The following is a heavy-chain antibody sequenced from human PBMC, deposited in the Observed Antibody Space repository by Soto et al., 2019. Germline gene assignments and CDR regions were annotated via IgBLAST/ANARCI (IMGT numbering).Heavy chain of an antibody. J-gene: IGHJ4*02. D-gene: IGHD3-3*01. Sequence: EVQLVESGGGLVKPGGSLRLSCAASGFTFSSAWMNWVRQAPGKGLEWVGRIKTETDGGTTDYAAPVKGRFTISRDDSKNTLYLQMDSLKTEDTAVYYCMTLRGASSIFGVVTRFDYWGQGTLVTVSS. CDR3: MTLRGASSIFGVVTRFDY. CDR1: GFTFSSAW. V-gene: IGHV3-15*07. CDR2: IKTETDGGTT.